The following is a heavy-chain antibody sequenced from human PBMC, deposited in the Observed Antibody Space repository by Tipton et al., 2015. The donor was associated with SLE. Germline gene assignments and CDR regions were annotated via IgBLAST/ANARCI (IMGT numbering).Heavy chain of an antibody. CDR3: ARGTTPGAVGAYTPFDY. V-gene: IGHV4-59*01. CDR2: IYYSGST. CDR1: GGSISSYY. J-gene: IGHJ4*02. Sequence: LRLSCTVSGGSISSYYWSWIRQPPGKGLEWIGDIYYSGSTNHNPSLKSRGTISVDTSKNQFSLKLSSVTAADTAVYYCARGTTPGAVGAYTPFDYWGQGTLVTGSS. D-gene: IGHD1-26*01.